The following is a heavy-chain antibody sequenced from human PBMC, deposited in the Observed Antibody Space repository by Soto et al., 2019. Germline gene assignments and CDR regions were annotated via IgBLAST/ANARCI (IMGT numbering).Heavy chain of an antibody. V-gene: IGHV4-59*01. CDR2: IYYSGSP. J-gene: IGHJ4*02. CDR1: GGSMNTYY. Sequence: PSETLSLTSTVSGGSMNTYYWSWIRQPPGKGLEWIGSIYYSGSPNYNPSLKSRVTISVDTSKNQFSLKLSSVTAADTAVYYCARETGETFDYWGQGSLVTVSS. CDR3: ARETGETFDY.